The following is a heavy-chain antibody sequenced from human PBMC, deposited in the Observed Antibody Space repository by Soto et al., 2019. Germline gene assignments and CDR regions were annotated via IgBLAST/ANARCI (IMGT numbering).Heavy chain of an antibody. CDR1: GGSISSGDYY. D-gene: IGHD6-13*01. CDR2: IYHSGST. CDR3: ASPGREAAGTRDAFDI. V-gene: IGHV4-30-4*01. J-gene: IGHJ3*02. Sequence: PSETLSLTCTVSGGSISSGDYYWSWIRQPPGKGLEWIGYIYHSGSTYYNPSLKSRVTISVDTSKNQFSLKLSSVTAADTAVYYCASPGREAAGTRDAFDIWGQGTMVTVSS.